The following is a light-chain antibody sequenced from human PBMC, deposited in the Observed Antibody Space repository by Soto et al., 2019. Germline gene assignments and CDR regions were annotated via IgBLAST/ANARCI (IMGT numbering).Light chain of an antibody. V-gene: IGLV2-23*02. Sequence: QSALTQPASVSGSPGQSITISCTGTSSDVGSFNLVSWYQQYPDKAPRLMISEVNTRPSGVSNRFSGSKSGNTASLTISGLQAEDEADYYCCSYAGSSTLVFGGGTKVTVL. J-gene: IGLJ2*01. CDR2: EVN. CDR1: SSDVGSFNL. CDR3: CSYAGSSTLV.